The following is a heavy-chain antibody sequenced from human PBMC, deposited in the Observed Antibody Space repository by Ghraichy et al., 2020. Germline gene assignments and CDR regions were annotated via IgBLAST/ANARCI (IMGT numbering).Heavy chain of an antibody. CDR1: GYTFTGYY. CDR2: INPNSGGT. V-gene: IGHV1-2*02. CDR3: ARVGSGHCTNGVCRGFFDY. Sequence: ASVKVSCKASGYTFTGYYMHWVRQAPGQGLEWMGWINPNSGGTNYAQKFQGRVTMTRDTSISTAYMELSRLRSDETAVYYCARVGSGHCTNGVCRGFFDYWGQGTLVTVSS. D-gene: IGHD2-8*01. J-gene: IGHJ4*02.